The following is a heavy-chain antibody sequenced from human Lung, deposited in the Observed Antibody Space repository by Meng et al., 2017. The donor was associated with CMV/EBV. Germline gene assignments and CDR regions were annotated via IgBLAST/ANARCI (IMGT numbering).Heavy chain of an antibody. J-gene: IGHJ6*02. CDR1: GFTFSGYW. Sequence: SCAASGFTFSGYWMHWVRQAPGKGLVCVSRIHSDGSNINYADSVKGRFTISRDNVKNTLYLQMSSLRAEDTAIYYCVRSLGDQFYYYGMDVWGRGTXVTVSS. CDR2: IHSDGSNI. CDR3: VRSLGDQFYYYGMDV. D-gene: IGHD3-16*01. V-gene: IGHV3-74*01.